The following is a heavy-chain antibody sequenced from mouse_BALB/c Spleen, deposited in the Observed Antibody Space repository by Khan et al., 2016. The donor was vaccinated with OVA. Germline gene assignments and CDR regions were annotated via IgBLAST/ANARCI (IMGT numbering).Heavy chain of an antibody. J-gene: IGHJ2*01. CDR3: ARIYGSDFDY. D-gene: IGHD1-1*01. V-gene: IGHV1-20*02. CDR2: INPHIGET. Sequence: VQLKESGPELVKPGASVKISCKASGYSFTGYFMNWVMQSHGKSLEWIGRINPHIGETFYNPKFKGKATLTVAESSSTAHMELRSLASEDSAVYYCARIYGSDFDYWGQGTTLTVSS. CDR1: GYSFTGYF.